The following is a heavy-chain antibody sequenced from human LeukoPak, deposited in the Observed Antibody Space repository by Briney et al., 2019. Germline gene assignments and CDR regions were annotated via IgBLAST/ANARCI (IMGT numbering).Heavy chain of an antibody. CDR1: GYTFTIYG. J-gene: IGHJ4*02. V-gene: IGHV1-18*01. CDR3: ARDADGWIQLWSYYFDY. D-gene: IGHD5-18*01. Sequence: GASVTVSFKSSGYTFTIYGISWVRQAPGQGLEWMGWISAYNGNTNYAQKLQGRVTMTTDTSTSTAYMELRSLRSDDTAVYYCARDADGWIQLWSYYFDYWGQGTLVTVSS. CDR2: ISAYNGNT.